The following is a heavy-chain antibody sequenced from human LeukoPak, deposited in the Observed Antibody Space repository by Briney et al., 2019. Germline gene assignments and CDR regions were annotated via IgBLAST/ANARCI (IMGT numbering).Heavy chain of an antibody. D-gene: IGHD2-2*01. CDR1: GYTFKRYY. J-gene: IGHJ6*04. CDR3: ARESRYCSSTSCYGGFDYYYGMDV. V-gene: IGHV1-46*02. CDR2: IHPSGGST. Sequence: ASVRLLCRVSGYTFKRYYMHWVRHAPRQGLEWMGIIHPSGGSTSYTQKFQRRVTMCRDTSTSTVYMELSSLRSEDTAVHYCARESRYCSSTSCYGGFDYYYGMDVWGKGTTVTVSS.